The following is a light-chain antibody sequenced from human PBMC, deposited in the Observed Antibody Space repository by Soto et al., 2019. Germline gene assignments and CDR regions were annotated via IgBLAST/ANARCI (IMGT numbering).Light chain of an antibody. J-gene: IGKJ1*01. CDR2: DAS. CDR3: QQRSNWPPVT. V-gene: IGKV3-11*01. Sequence: EIVLAQAPGGLCLSPGERATVCLRASQRVSSYLAWYQQKPGQAPRLLIFDASKRATGIPARFSGTGSGTDFTLTISSLEPEDVAVYYCQQRSNWPPVTFGQGTKVDTK. CDR1: QRVSSY.